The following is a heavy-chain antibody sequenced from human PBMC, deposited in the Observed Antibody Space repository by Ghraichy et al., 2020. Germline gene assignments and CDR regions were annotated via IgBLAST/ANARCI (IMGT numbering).Heavy chain of an antibody. D-gene: IGHD6-19*01. Sequence: GESLNISCAASGFTFSSYWMSWVRQAPGKGLEWVANIKQDGSEKYYVDSVKGRFTISRDNAKNSLYLQMNSLRAEDTAVYYCARGGSSGWYGSEDWFDPWGQGTLVTVSS. CDR1: GFTFSSYW. V-gene: IGHV3-7*03. CDR3: ARGGSSGWYGSEDWFDP. J-gene: IGHJ5*02. CDR2: IKQDGSEK.